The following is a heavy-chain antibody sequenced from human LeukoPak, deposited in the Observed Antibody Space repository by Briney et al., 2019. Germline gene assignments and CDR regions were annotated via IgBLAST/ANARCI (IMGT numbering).Heavy chain of an antibody. CDR2: IDARSGIT. Sequence: GRSLRLSCAASGFTVSSNYMNWVRQAPGKGPEWVSYIDARSGITYYADSVQGRFTLSRDNARESVFLQMDSLRVDDTAVYYCARTYDFGRGPPGDAFDNWGPGTWVIVSS. J-gene: IGHJ3*02. CDR3: ARTYDFGRGPPGDAFDN. V-gene: IGHV3-48*01. CDR1: GFTVSSNY. D-gene: IGHD3-3*01.